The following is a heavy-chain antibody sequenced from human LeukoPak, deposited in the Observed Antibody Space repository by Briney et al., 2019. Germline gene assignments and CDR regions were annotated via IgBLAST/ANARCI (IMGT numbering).Heavy chain of an antibody. D-gene: IGHD6-25*01. J-gene: IGHJ3*02. Sequence: SETLSLTCTVSGGSISSYYWSWIRQPPGKGLEWIGNIYYSGSTNYNPSLKSRVTISVDTSKNQFSLRLSSVTAADTAVYYCARPYSSGWRGAFDIWGQGTMVTVSS. CDR1: GGSISSYY. V-gene: IGHV4-59*01. CDR2: IYYSGST. CDR3: ARPYSSGWRGAFDI.